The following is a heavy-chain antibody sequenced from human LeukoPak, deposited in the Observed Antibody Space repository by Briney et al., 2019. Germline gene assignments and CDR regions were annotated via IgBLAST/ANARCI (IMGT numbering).Heavy chain of an antibody. CDR3: ARGGLYANIRYDY. J-gene: IGHJ4*02. V-gene: IGHV4-59*01. Sequence: SETLSLTCTVSGGSITNYYWTWIRQPPGKGLEWIGYIYAGANAEYSPFLRSRVTTSVGTSKNQFSLNLKSATAADTAVYYCARGGLYANIRYDYWGQGALVAVSS. CDR2: IYAGANA. CDR1: GGSITNYY. D-gene: IGHD3/OR15-3a*01.